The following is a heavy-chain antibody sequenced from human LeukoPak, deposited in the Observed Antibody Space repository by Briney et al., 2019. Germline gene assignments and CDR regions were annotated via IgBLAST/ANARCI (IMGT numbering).Heavy chain of an antibody. V-gene: IGHV4-59*01. CDR2: IYYSGST. D-gene: IGHD3-3*02. CDR1: GGSISTFY. J-gene: IGHJ4*02. CDR3: ARGPTSNYFES. Sequence: SETLSLTCTVSGGSISTFYWSWIRQAPGKGLEYIGYIYYSGSTNYNPSLESRVTLSVDTSQNQFSLILSSVTAADTAVYYCARGPTSNYFESWGQGTLVTVSS.